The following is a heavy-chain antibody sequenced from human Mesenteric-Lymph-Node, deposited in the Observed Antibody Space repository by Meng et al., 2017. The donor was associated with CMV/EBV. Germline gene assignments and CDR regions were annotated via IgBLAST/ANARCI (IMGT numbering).Heavy chain of an antibody. J-gene: IGHJ4*02. Sequence: CAFSGFSLSTSCVGLGLIRQPPGEALDWLALIYWDDDKRYSPSLKNRLTITKDTSKNQVVLTVANMDPLDTATYYCAHSRGYSYGYDYWGPGTLVTVSS. D-gene: IGHD5-18*01. CDR1: GFSLSTSCVG. CDR2: IYWDDDK. CDR3: AHSRGYSYGYDY. V-gene: IGHV2-5*02.